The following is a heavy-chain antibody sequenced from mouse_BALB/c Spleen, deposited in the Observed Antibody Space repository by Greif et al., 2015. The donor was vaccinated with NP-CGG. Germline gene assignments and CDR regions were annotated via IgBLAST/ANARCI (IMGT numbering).Heavy chain of an antibody. J-gene: IGHJ1*01. CDR3: ARGLRYFDV. Sequence: EVQRVESGAELVKPGASVKLSCTASGFNIKDTYMHWVKQRPEQGLEWIGRIDPANGNTKYDPKFQGNATITADTSSNTAYLQLSSLTSEDTAVYYCARGLRYFDVWGAGTTVTVSS. V-gene: IGHV14-3*02. CDR2: IDPANGNT. CDR1: GFNIKDTY. D-gene: IGHD2-4*01.